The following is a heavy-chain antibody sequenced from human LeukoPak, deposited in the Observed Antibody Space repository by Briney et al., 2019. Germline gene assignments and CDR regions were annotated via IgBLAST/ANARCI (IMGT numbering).Heavy chain of an antibody. J-gene: IGHJ4*02. CDR1: GFTFSDYY. D-gene: IGHD3-10*01. CDR3: ARDSTSGGFDF. CDR2: ISSSGRNT. V-gene: IGHV3-11*04. Sequence: GGSLRLSCAASGFTFSDYYMSWIRQAPGKGLEWVSHISSSGRNTYNADCSKGRFTISRDNAKNSLYLQMNSLRAEDTAVYYCARDSTSGGFDFWGQGTLVTVSS.